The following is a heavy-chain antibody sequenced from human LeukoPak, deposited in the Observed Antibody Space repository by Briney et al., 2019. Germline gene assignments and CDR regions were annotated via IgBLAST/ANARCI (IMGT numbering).Heavy chain of an antibody. J-gene: IGHJ1*01. Sequence: ASVKVSCKASGYTFTDYYMHWVRQAPGQGLEWMGWINPNSGGTNYAQNFQGRATMTRDTSIRTAYMELSSLRSDNTAVYYCARSMSGGLGFFQSWGQGTLVAVSS. CDR3: ARSMSGGLGFFQS. D-gene: IGHD2-15*01. CDR1: GYTFTDYY. CDR2: INPNSGGT. V-gene: IGHV1-2*02.